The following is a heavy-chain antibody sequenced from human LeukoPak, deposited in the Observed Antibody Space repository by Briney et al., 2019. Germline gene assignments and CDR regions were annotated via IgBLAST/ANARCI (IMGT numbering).Heavy chain of an antibody. V-gene: IGHV3-30-3*01. Sequence: TGGSLRLSCAASGFTFSSYAMHWVRQAPGKGLEWVAVISYDGSKKYYADSVKGRFTISRDNSKNTLYQQMNSLRAEDTAVYCCARSYGDNWMGRGMDVWGQGTTVTVSS. CDR1: GFTFSSYA. J-gene: IGHJ6*02. D-gene: IGHD4-17*01. CDR3: ARSYGDNWMGRGMDV. CDR2: ISYDGSKK.